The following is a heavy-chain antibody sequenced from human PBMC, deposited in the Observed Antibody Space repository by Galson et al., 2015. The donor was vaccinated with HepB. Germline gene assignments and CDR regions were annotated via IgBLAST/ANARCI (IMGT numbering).Heavy chain of an antibody. V-gene: IGHV3-23*01. CDR1: GFTFSSYV. CDR2: IGGSGGNI. CDR3: AKQHYYGSGSYRYYFDY. D-gene: IGHD3-10*01. Sequence: SLRLSCAASGFTFSSYVMNWVRQAPGRGLEWVSAIGGSGGNIYYADSVKGRFTISRDNSKNTLYLQMNTLRAEDTAVYYCAKQHYYGSGSYRYYFDYWGQGTLVTVSS. J-gene: IGHJ4*02.